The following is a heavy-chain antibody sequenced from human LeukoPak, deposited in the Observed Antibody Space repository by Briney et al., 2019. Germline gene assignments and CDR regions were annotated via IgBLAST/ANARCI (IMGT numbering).Heavy chain of an antibody. Sequence: ASVQVSCKASGYIFSTYALHWVRPAPGQRLEWMGWINAGNGNKKYSQKFQGRVTITRDTSASTAYMELSSLRSEDTAVYYCARAEWLQFGHFDCWGQGTLVTVSS. J-gene: IGHJ4*02. CDR3: ARAEWLQFGHFDC. D-gene: IGHD5-24*01. CDR2: INAGNGNK. V-gene: IGHV1-3*01. CDR1: GYIFSTYA.